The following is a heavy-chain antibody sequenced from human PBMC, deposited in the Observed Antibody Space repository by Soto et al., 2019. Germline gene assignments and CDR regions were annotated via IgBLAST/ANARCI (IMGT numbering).Heavy chain of an antibody. CDR2: IYYTGST. V-gene: IGHV4-30-4*01. CDR1: GCSISSGDYN. CDR3: ARVVLVGATLPYQHDY. Sequence: PSETLSLTCTVSGCSISSGDYNWSWIRQPPGKGLEWIGYIYYTGSTYYNPSLESRVTISVDTSKKQFSLKLSSVTAADTAVYYCARVVLVGATLPYQHDYWGQGTLVTVSS. D-gene: IGHD2-15*01. J-gene: IGHJ4*02.